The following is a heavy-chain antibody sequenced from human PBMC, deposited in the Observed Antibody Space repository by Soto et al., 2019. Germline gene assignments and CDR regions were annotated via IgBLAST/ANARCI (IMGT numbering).Heavy chain of an antibody. CDR1: GDRVSGNSAA. V-gene: IGHV6-1*01. CDR3: ARTYSSSANYFYGMDV. CDR2: TYYRSKWYN. J-gene: IGHJ6*02. Sequence: LSLTCAISGDRVSGNSAAWNWIMQSPSRGLEWLGRTYYRSKWYNDYAVSVKSRITMIPDTSKNQFSQQLISVTPEDTAVYYCARTYSSSANYFYGMDVWGQGTKVTVSS. D-gene: IGHD6-6*01.